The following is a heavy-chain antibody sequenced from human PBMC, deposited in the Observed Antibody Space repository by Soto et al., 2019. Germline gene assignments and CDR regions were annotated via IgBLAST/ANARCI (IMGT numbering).Heavy chain of an antibody. D-gene: IGHD3-10*01. CDR1: GYTFRSYD. V-gene: IGHV3-13*01. CDR3: ARGSKGTYGMDV. CDR2: IGSAGDS. Sequence: GGSLRLSCAASGYTFRSYDMHWVRQVTGKGLEWVSVIGSAGDSNYAPSVKGRFTISRENAKNSLYLQMNSLRAGDTAVYYCARGSKGTYGMDVWGQGTTVTVSS. J-gene: IGHJ6*02.